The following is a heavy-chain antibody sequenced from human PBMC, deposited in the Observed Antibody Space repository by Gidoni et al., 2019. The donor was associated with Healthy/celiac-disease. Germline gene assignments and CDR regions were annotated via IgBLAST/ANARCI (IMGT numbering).Heavy chain of an antibody. D-gene: IGHD1-1*01. Sequence: EVQLLESGGGLVQPGGSLTLSCAASGFTFSSYAMSWVCQAPGKGLEWVSAIRGSGGSTYYADSVKGRFTNSRDNSKNTLYLQMNSLRAEDTAVYYCAKGPLSTPRGYFDYWGQGTLVTVSS. CDR2: IRGSGGST. J-gene: IGHJ4*02. V-gene: IGHV3-23*01. CDR1: GFTFSSYA. CDR3: AKGPLSTPRGYFDY.